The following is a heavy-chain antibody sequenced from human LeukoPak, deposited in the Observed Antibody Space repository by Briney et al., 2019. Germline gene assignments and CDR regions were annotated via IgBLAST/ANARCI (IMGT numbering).Heavy chain of an antibody. CDR3: ARDTVFMVRGVNNWFDP. CDR2: IYYSGNT. CDR1: GVSISSSNSY. Sequence: SETLSLTCTVSGVSISSSNSYWGWIRQPPGKGLEWIGSIYYSGNTYYNASLKSQVSISIDTSKNQFSLRLTSVTAADTAVYYCARDTVFMVRGVNNWFDPWGQGTLVTVSS. D-gene: IGHD3-10*01. V-gene: IGHV4-39*02. J-gene: IGHJ5*02.